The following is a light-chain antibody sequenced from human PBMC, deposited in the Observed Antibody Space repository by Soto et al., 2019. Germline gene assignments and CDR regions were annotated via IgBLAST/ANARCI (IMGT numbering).Light chain of an antibody. V-gene: IGKV1-5*01. J-gene: IGKJ1*01. CDR3: QQYNSYSPST. CDR2: DAS. Sequence: DIQMTQSPSTLSASVGDRVTITCRASQSISSWLAWYQQKPGKAPKLLIYDASSLESGVPSRFSGSGSGTEFTLYISSLQPDDFATYYCQQYNSYSPSTFGQGTKVEI. CDR1: QSISSW.